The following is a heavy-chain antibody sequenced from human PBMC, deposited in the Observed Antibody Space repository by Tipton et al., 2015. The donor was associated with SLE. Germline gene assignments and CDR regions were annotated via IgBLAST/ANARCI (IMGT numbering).Heavy chain of an antibody. CDR1: GYSISSGYY. D-gene: IGHD2-2*01. Sequence: TLSLTCTVSGYSISSGYYWGWIRQPPGKGLEWIGSIYHSGSTYYNPSLKSRVTISVDTSKNQFSLKLSSVTAADTAVYYCARGYCSSTSCYGVWFDPWGQGTLVTVSP. CDR2: IYHSGST. CDR3: ARGYCSSTSCYGVWFDP. V-gene: IGHV4-38-2*02. J-gene: IGHJ5*02.